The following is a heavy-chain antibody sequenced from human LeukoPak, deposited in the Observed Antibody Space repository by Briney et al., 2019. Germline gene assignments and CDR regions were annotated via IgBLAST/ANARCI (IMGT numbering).Heavy chain of an antibody. CDR2: IYYSGST. J-gene: IGHJ3*02. V-gene: IGHV4-30-4*01. CDR3: ARATVVSDAFDI. D-gene: IGHD2-8*02. Sequence: SETLSLTCTVSGGSISSGDYHWSWIRQPPGKGLEWIGYIYYSGSTYYNPSLKSRVSISLDTSKNQFSLKLSSVTAADTAVYYCARATVVSDAFDIWGQGTMVTVSS. CDR1: GGSISSGDYH.